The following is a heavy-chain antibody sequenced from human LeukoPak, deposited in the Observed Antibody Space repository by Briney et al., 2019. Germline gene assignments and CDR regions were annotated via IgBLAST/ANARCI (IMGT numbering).Heavy chain of an antibody. D-gene: IGHD2-21*01. CDR2: IYHSGST. Sequence: SETLSLTCAVSGYSISSGYYWGWIRQPPGKGLEWIGSIYHSGSTYYNPYLKSRVTISVDTSKNQFSLKLSSVTAADTAVYYCARTGSDPDPYCGGDCYGGWFDPWGQGTLVTVSS. J-gene: IGHJ5*02. CDR3: ARTGSDPDPYCGGDCYGGWFDP. V-gene: IGHV4-38-2*01. CDR1: GYSISSGYY.